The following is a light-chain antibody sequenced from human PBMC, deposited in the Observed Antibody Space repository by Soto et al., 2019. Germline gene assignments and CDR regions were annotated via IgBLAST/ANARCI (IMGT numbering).Light chain of an antibody. Sequence: QSALTQPASVSGSPGQSITISCTGTSSNVGGYNDVSWYQQHPGKAPKLMIYEVSHRPSGVSDRFSGSKSGNTASLTISGLQAEDEADYYCSAYTSTSTLVLFGGGTKLTVL. CDR2: EVS. V-gene: IGLV2-14*01. CDR3: SAYTSTSTLVL. CDR1: SSNVGGYND. J-gene: IGLJ2*01.